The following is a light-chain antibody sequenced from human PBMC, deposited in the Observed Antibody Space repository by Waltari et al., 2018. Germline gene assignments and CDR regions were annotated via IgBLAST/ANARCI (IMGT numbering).Light chain of an antibody. CDR1: QDISNN. CDR2: AVF. V-gene: IGKV1-39*01. CDR3: QQSYTMPMYT. J-gene: IGKJ2*01. Sequence: DIQMTQSPSYLSASVGDRVTIACRASQDISNNLNWYQQKPGKAPDLLIFAVFTLQSGVPSRFSGSGSGTEFTLTISSLQPEDSATCYCQQSYTMPMYTFGQGTKLEIK.